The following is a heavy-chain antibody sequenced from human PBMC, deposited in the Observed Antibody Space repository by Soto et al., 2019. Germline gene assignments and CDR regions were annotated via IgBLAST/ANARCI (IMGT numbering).Heavy chain of an antibody. CDR1: GGSISSGGYS. J-gene: IGHJ4*02. CDR2: IYHSGST. D-gene: IGHD2-21*01. CDR3: ASVVRYPLYYFGY. Sequence: QLQLQESGSGLVKPSQTLSLTCAVSGGSISSGGYSWSWIRQPPGKGLEWIGYIYHSGSTYYNPSLKSRVTISVDRSKNQFSLRLSSVTAADTAVYYCASVVRYPLYYFGYWGQGTLVTVSS. V-gene: IGHV4-30-2*01.